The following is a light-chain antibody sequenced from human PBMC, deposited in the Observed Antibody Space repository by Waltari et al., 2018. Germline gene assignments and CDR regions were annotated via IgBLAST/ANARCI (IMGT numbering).Light chain of an antibody. CDR2: LGS. Sequence: DIVMTQSPLSLPVTPGEPASISCRSSQSLLHSNGYNYLDWYLQKPGQSPQLLIYLGSNRASGVPDRFSGSGSGTDFTLKISRVEAEDVGVYYCMQALQTPRTFG. V-gene: IGKV2-28*01. CDR1: QSLLHSNGYNY. J-gene: IGKJ1*01. CDR3: MQALQTPRT.